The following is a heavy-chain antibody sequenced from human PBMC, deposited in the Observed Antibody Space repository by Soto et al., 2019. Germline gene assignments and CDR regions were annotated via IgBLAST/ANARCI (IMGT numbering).Heavy chain of an antibody. V-gene: IGHV3-23*01. D-gene: IGHD2-21*01. CDR3: VIESDGGY. CDR1: GFNFSTFT. CDR2: ISATTGNT. J-gene: IGHJ4*02. Sequence: EVRLLESGGGLVQPGGSLRLSCAASGFNFSTFTMIWVRQAPGKGLEWVSGISATTGNTYYADSVKGRFTISRDNFENTLFLQMNNLRAEDTALYYCVIESDGGYWGQGTLVTVSS.